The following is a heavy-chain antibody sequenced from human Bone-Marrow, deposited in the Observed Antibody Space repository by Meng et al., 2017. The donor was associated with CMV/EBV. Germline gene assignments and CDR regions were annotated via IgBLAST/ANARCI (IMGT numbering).Heavy chain of an antibody. V-gene: IGHV1-18*01. CDR1: DNTISNSG. CDR3: ATGGTTGNFNF. CDR2: NSGSNGNG. D-gene: IGHD3-16*01. J-gene: IGHJ4*02. Sequence: QVQLVQSGPEVKKTGASVSVSCKTSDNTISNSGVSWVRQAPGQGLEWMGWNSGSNGNGVYAQRVQGRVSMATDTSSNTAYMELMSLGYDDTAVYYCATGGTTGNFNFWGQGTLVTVSS.